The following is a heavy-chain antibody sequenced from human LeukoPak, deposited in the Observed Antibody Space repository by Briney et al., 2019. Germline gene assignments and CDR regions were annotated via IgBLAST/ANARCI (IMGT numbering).Heavy chain of an antibody. J-gene: IGHJ1*01. CDR3: ASGYCSGGSCYRSTIQH. V-gene: IGHV1-2*06. CDR1: GYTFTGYY. Sequence: GASVKVSCKASGYTFTGYYMHWVRQAPGQGLEWMGRINPNSGGTNYAQKFQGRVTMTRDTSISTAYMELSRLRSDDTAVYYCASGYCSGGSCYRSTIQHWGQGTLVTVSS. D-gene: IGHD2-15*01. CDR2: INPNSGGT.